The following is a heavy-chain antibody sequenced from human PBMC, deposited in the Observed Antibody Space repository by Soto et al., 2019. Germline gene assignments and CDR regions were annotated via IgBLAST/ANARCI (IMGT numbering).Heavy chain of an antibody. CDR1: GYNFASYW. Sequence: XESLRISCQSAGYNFASYWLSLVRQMPGKGLEWMGRIDPIDSYTNYSPSFQGHVTISADKSISTAYLQWSSLKASDTAMYYCARRYCSSASCPRNYYGMDVWGQGTTVTVSS. J-gene: IGHJ6*02. D-gene: IGHD2-2*01. CDR3: ARRYCSSASCPRNYYGMDV. CDR2: IDPIDSYT. V-gene: IGHV5-10-1*01.